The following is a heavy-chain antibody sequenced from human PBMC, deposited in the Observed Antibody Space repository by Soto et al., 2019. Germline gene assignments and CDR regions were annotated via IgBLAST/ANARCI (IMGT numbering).Heavy chain of an antibody. V-gene: IGHV3-23*01. Sequence: GGSLRLSCAASGFTFSSYGMSWVRQAPGKGLEWVSAISGSGGSTYYTDSVKGRFTISSDNSENTLYLQINSLRAEDTAVYYCAKDLELVVVALSFDYWGQGTLVTVSS. CDR3: AKDLELVVVALSFDY. CDR2: ISGSGGST. J-gene: IGHJ4*02. D-gene: IGHD2-15*01. CDR1: GFTFSSYG.